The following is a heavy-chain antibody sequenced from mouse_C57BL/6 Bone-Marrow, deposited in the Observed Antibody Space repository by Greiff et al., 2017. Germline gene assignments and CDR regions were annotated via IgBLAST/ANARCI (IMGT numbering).Heavy chain of an antibody. CDR1: GYTFTSYW. CDR3: AREDYYYGSSSWFAY. CDR2: IDPSDSYT. V-gene: IGHV1-69*01. D-gene: IGHD1-1*01. J-gene: IGHJ3*01. Sequence: QVQLQQPGAELVMPGASVKLSCKASGYTFTSYWMHWVKQRPGQGLEWIGEIDPSDSYTNYNQKFKGKSTLTVDKSSSTAYMQLSSLTSEDSAVYYCAREDYYYGSSSWFAYWGQGNLVTVSA.